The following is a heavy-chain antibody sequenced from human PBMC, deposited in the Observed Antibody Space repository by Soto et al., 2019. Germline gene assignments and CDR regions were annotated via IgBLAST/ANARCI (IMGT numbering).Heavy chain of an antibody. V-gene: IGHV5-51*01. CDR2: IYPGDSDT. Sequence: PGESLKISCKGSGYSFTSYWIGWVRQMPGKGLEWMGIIYPGDSDTRYSPSFQGQVTISADKSISTAYLQWSSLKASDTAMYYCARIYDYVWGSYRRKHPDDASDIWGQGTMVTVSS. CDR3: ARIYDYVWGSYRRKHPDDASDI. CDR1: GYSFTSYW. J-gene: IGHJ3*02. D-gene: IGHD3-16*02.